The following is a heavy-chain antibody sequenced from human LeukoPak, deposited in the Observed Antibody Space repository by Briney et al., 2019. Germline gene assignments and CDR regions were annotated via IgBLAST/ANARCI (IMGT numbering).Heavy chain of an antibody. CDR1: GFTFSSYW. CDR2: IKSDGSST. J-gene: IGHJ4*02. Sequence: PGGSLRLSCAASGFTFSSYWMHWVRQAPGKGLVWVSRIKSDGSSTNYADSVKGRFTISRDNAKNTLYLQMNSLRAEDTAVYYCARATGMVGAGYDYWGQGTLVTVSS. V-gene: IGHV3-74*01. CDR3: ARATGMVGAGYDY. D-gene: IGHD1-26*01.